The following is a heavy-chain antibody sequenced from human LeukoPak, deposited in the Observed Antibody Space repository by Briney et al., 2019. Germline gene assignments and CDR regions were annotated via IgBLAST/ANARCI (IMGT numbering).Heavy chain of an antibody. V-gene: IGHV1-18*01. CDR1: GYTFTSYG. CDR2: ISAYNGNT. Sequence: ASVSVSCKASGYTFTSYGISWVRQAPGRGLEWMGWISAYNGNTNYAQKFQGRVTITTDTSTSTAYMELRSLRSDDTAVYYCGGYDSSGYPRYYYYYMDVWGKGTTVTVSS. D-gene: IGHD3-22*01. J-gene: IGHJ6*03. CDR3: GGYDSSGYPRYYYYYMDV.